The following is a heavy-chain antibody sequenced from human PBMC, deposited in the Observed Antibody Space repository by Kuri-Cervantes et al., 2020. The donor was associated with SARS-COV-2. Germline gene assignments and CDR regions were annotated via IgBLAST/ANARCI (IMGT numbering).Heavy chain of an antibody. D-gene: IGHD2-21*01. Sequence: SVKVSCKASGVNLSSYAIAWVRQAPGQGLEWMGRIIPIYGTTNYAQKVQGRVTITADESTNTAYMELSRLRSDDTAVYYCAREWCGGDCYSYYYYYYMDVWGKGTTVTVSS. CDR2: IIPIYGTT. CDR1: GVNLSSYA. J-gene: IGHJ6*03. V-gene: IGHV1-69*13. CDR3: AREWCGGDCYSYYYYYYMDV.